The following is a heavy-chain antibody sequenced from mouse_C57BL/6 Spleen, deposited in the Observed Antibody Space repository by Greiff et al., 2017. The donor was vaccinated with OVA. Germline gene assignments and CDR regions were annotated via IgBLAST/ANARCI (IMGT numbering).Heavy chain of an antibody. CDR3: TRSGLGHAMDY. V-gene: IGHV1-15*01. D-gene: IGHD4-1*01. CDR2: IDPETGGT. J-gene: IGHJ4*01. CDR1: GYTFTDYE. Sequence: QVQLQQSGAELVRPGASVTLSCKASGYTFTDYEMHWVKQTPVHGLEWIGAIDPETGGTAYNQKFKGKAILTADKSSSTAYMELRSLTSEDSAVYYCTRSGLGHAMDYWGQGTSVTVSS.